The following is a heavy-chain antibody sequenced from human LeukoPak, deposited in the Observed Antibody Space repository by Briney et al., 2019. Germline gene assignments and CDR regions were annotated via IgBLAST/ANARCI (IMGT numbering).Heavy chain of an antibody. CDR1: GFTFSSCA. D-gene: IGHD3-22*01. V-gene: IGHV3-23*01. CDR3: AKPRSDYYYSAFDY. Sequence: GGSLRLSCAASGFTFSSCAMSWVRQAPGRGLEWVSGISGSGGSTYYADSVKGRFTISRDNSKNTLYLQMNSLRAEGTAVYYCAKPRSDYYYSAFDYWGQGTLVTVSS. CDR2: ISGSGGST. J-gene: IGHJ4*02.